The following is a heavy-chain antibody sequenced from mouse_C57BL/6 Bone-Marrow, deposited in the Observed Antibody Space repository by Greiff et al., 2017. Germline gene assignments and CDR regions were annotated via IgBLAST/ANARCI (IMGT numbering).Heavy chain of an antibody. Sequence: VQLQQSGAELVRPGASVKLSCTASGFNIKDDYMHWVKQRPEQGLEWIGWIDPENGDTEYASKFQGKATITADPSSNTAYLQLSSLTSEDTAVYYCTTETTVVATSFDYWGQGTTLTVSS. CDR1: GFNIKDDY. D-gene: IGHD1-1*01. CDR2: IDPENGDT. V-gene: IGHV14-4*01. J-gene: IGHJ2*01. CDR3: TTETTVVATSFDY.